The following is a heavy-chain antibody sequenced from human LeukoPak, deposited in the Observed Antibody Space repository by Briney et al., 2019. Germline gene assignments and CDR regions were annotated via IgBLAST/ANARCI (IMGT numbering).Heavy chain of an antibody. CDR2: IYHSGST. D-gene: IGHD3-10*01. CDR1: GYSISSGYY. V-gene: IGHV4-38-2*02. J-gene: IGHJ4*02. CDR3: ARGRALRGYYYGSGSHFDY. Sequence: SETLSLTCTVSGYSISSGYYWGYIRQPPGKGLEWIGSIYHSGSTYYNPSLKSRVTISVDTSKNQFSLKLSSVTAADTAVYYCARGRALRGYYYGSGSHFDYWGQGTLVTVSS.